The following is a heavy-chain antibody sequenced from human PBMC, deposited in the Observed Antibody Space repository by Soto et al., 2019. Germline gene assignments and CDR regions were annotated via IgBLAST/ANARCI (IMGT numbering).Heavy chain of an antibody. CDR2: ISGSGGST. J-gene: IGHJ4*02. V-gene: IGHV3-23*01. D-gene: IGHD6-13*01. CDR1: GFTFSSYA. Sequence: EVQLLESGGGLVQPGGSLRLSCAASGFTFSSYAMSWVRQAPGKGLEWVSAISGSGGSTYYADSVKGRFTISRDNSKNTLYLEMNSLGAGDTAVYCGAQEEGYRSSWFEFDYWGQGTLVTVSA. CDR3: AQEEGYRSSWFEFDY.